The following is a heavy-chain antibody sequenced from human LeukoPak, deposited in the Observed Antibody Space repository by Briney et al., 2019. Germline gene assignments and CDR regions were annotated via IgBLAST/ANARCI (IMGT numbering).Heavy chain of an antibody. J-gene: IGHJ4*02. CDR3: ARLRSSGYYSSRRHFDY. Sequence: SETLSLTCAVYGVSFSGYYWSWIRQPPGKGLEWIGEINHSGSTNYNPSFKSRVTISVDTSKNQFSLQLGSVTAADTAVYYCARLRSSGYYSSRRHFDYWGQGTLVTVSS. CDR2: INHSGST. CDR1: GVSFSGYY. V-gene: IGHV4-34*01. D-gene: IGHD3-22*01.